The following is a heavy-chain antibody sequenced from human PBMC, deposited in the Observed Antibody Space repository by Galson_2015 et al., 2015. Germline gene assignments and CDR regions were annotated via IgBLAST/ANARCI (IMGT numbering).Heavy chain of an antibody. J-gene: IGHJ6*03. CDR3: AKSGTGSYYYYYMDV. CDR2: SGSGGTT. D-gene: IGHD6-13*01. V-gene: IGHV3-23*01. Sequence: SGSGGTTYYADSLKGRFTISRDNSKNTLYLQMNSLRAEDTAIYYCAKSGTGSYYYYYMDVWGTGTTVTVSS.